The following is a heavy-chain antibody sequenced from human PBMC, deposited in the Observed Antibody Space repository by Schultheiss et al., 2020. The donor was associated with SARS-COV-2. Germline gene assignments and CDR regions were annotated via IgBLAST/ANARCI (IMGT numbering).Heavy chain of an antibody. D-gene: IGHD3-10*01. CDR2: MNPNSGNT. V-gene: IGHV1-8*01. Sequence: GESLKISCKASGYTFTSYDINWVRQAPGQGLEWMGWMNPNSGNTGYAQKFQGRVTMTRDTSISTAYMELRSLRSDDTAVYYCARGYGSGSYGIDPWGQGTLVTVSS. J-gene: IGHJ5*02. CDR3: ARGYGSGSYGIDP. CDR1: GYTFTSYD.